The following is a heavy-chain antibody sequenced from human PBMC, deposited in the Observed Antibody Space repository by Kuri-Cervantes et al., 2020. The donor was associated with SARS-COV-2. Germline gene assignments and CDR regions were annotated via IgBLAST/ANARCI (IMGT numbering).Heavy chain of an antibody. D-gene: IGHD3-10*01. V-gene: IGHV1-3*01. CDR2: INAGNGNT. CDR1: GYTFTNYP. J-gene: IGHJ6*02. Sequence: ASVKVSCKASGYTFTNYPIHWVRQAPGQRLEWMGWINAGNGNTKYSQKFQGRVTITRDTSASTAYMELSSLRSEDTAVYYCARDDGSGSYSYYGMDVWGQGTTVTVSS. CDR3: ARDDGSGSYSYYGMDV.